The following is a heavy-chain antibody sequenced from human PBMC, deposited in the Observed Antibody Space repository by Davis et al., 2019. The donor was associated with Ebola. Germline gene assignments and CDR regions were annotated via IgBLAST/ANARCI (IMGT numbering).Heavy chain of an antibody. CDR1: GYRFSSYW. V-gene: IGHV5-51*01. J-gene: IGHJ4*02. CDR2: IFPGDSDT. D-gene: IGHD3-3*01. CDR3: ARQGQIRGFSE. Sequence: GESLKISCQGSGYRFSSYWIAWVRQMPGKGLEWMGVIFPGDSDTRYNPSFEGQVTTSADKSSSTAFLQWSSLKASDTAIYYCARQGQIRGFSEWGQGTLVTVSS.